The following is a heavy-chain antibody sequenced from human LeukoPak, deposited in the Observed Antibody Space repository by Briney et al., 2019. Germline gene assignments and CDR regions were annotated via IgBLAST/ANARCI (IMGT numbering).Heavy chain of an antibody. CDR2: IKQDGSEM. CDR3: ARGGNIGYNYNAFDI. V-gene: IGHV3-7*02. CDR1: GFTFSSYW. Sequence: GGSLRLSCAASGFTFSSYWMSWVRQAPGKGLEWVANIKQDGSEMYYVDSVQGRFTISRDNAKNSLSLQMNSLRAEDTAVYYCARGGNIGYNYNAFDIWGQGTMVTVSS. D-gene: IGHD3-22*01. J-gene: IGHJ3*02.